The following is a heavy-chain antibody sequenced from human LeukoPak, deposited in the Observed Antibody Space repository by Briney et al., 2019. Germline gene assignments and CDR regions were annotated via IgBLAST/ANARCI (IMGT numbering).Heavy chain of an antibody. CDR2: ISSSSSYI. V-gene: IGHV3-21*01. D-gene: IGHD6-19*01. J-gene: IGHJ4*02. Sequence: PGGSLRLSCAASGFTFSSYSMKWVRQAPGKGLEWVSSISSSSSYIYYADSVKGRFTISRDNAKNSLYLKMNSLRAEDTAVYCCARDLVAVAGLSFDYWGQGTLVTVSS. CDR3: ARDLVAVAGLSFDY. CDR1: GFTFSSYS.